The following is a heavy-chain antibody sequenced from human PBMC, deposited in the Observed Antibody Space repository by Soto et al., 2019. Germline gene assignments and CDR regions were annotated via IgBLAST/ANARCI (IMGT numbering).Heavy chain of an antibody. V-gene: IGHV4-59*01. Sequence: QVQLQESGPGLVKPSETLSLTCTVSGGSISSYYWSWIRQPPGKGLEWIGYIYYSGSTNYNPSLKSRVTISVDTSKNQFSLKLSSVTAADTAVYYCARVWDYVGAFDIWGQGTMVTVSS. CDR2: IYYSGST. CDR3: ARVWDYVGAFDI. D-gene: IGHD1-7*01. J-gene: IGHJ3*02. CDR1: GGSISSYY.